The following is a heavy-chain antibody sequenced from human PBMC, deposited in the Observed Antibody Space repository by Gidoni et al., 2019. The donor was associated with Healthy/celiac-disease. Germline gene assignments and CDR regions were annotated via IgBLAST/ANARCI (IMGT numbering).Heavy chain of an antibody. Sequence: EVQLVDPGGGLFKPGGSLRLSSASSGFPFSSYSMNWGRQAPGKGLEWVSSISSSSSYIYYADSVKGRFTISRDNAKNSLYLQMNSLRAEDTAVYYCARDEVVGATFDYWGQGTLVTVSS. CDR2: ISSSSSYI. D-gene: IGHD1-26*01. J-gene: IGHJ4*02. CDR1: GFPFSSYS. CDR3: ARDEVVGATFDY. V-gene: IGHV3-21*01.